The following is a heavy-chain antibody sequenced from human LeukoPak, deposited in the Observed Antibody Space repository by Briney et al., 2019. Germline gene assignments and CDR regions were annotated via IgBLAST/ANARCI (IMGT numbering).Heavy chain of an antibody. V-gene: IGHV4-34*01. CDR3: ARATSIVGVHYFDY. Sequence: PSETLSLTCAVYGGSFSGYYWSWIRQPPGKGQEWIGEINHSGSTNYNPSLKSRVTISVDTSKNQFSLKLSSVTAADTAVYYCARATSIVGVHYFDYWGQGTLVTVSS. J-gene: IGHJ4*02. CDR1: GGSFSGYY. CDR2: INHSGST. D-gene: IGHD1-26*01.